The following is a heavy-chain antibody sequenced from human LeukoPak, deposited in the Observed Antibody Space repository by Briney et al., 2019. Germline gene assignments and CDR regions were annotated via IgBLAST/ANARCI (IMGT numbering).Heavy chain of an antibody. Sequence: GRCLRLSCAASGFTFSSYGMHWVRQAPGKGLEWVAVIWYDGSNKYYADSVKGRFTISRDNSKNTLYLQMNSLRAEDTAVYYCAKGFSGSMFEYFQHWGQGTLVTVSS. CDR1: GFTFSSYG. V-gene: IGHV3-33*06. J-gene: IGHJ1*01. D-gene: IGHD6-13*01. CDR3: AKGFSGSMFEYFQH. CDR2: IWYDGSNK.